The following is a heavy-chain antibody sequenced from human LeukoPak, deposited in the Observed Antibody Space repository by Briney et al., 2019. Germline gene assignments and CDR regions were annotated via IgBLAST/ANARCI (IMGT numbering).Heavy chain of an antibody. D-gene: IGHD3-16*01. CDR3: ARGGGLDV. CDR2: INHNGNVN. J-gene: IGHJ6*02. V-gene: IGHV3-7*03. Sequence: GGSLRLSCAASGFTFSSYWMNWARQAPGEWLEWVASINHNGNVNYYVDSVKGRFTISRDNAKNSLYMQMSNLRAEETAVYFCARGGGLDVWGQGATVTVSS. CDR1: GFTFSSYW.